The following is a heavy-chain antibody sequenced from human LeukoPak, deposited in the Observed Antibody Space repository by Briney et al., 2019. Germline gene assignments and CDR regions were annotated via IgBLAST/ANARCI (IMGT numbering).Heavy chain of an antibody. CDR1: GYSFTSYW. CDR2: IDPSDSYT. J-gene: IGHJ4*02. Sequence: GESLKISCKGSGYSFTSYWISWVRQMPGKGLEWMGRIDPSDSYTNYSPSSQGHVTISADKSISTAYLQWSSLKASDTAMYYCARSRLLWFGEAIGFDYWGQGTLVTVSS. CDR3: ARSRLLWFGEAIGFDY. D-gene: IGHD3-10*01. V-gene: IGHV5-10-1*01.